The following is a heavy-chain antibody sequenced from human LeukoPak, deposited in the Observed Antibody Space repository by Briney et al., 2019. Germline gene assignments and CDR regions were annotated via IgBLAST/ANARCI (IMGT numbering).Heavy chain of an antibody. CDR3: TRNRGTDY. CDR2: IKEDGSEK. J-gene: IGHJ4*02. CDR1: GFTFSNYW. D-gene: IGHD1-1*01. Sequence: GGSLRLSRAASGFTFSNYWMNWVRQAPGKGLEWVANIKEDGSEKIYVDSVKGRFTISRDNSKNSLYLQINNLRAEDTAVYYCTRNRGTDYWGQGTLVTVSS. V-gene: IGHV3-7*01.